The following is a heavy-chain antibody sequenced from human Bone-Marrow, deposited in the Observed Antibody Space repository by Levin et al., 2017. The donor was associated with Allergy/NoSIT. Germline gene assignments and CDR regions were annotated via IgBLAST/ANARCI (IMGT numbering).Heavy chain of an antibody. D-gene: IGHD5-24*01. CDR1: GFAFSSYG. Sequence: QSGGSLRLSCAASGFAFSSYGVHWVRQAPGKGLEWVAVIWYDGGDIDYADSVTGRFIISRDNSKNTAYLQMNSLRAEDTAVYYCARDVGGGGDGHLVLWGQGTLVTISS. V-gene: IGHV3-33*01. CDR2: IWYDGGDI. CDR3: ARDVGGGGDGHLVL. J-gene: IGHJ5*02.